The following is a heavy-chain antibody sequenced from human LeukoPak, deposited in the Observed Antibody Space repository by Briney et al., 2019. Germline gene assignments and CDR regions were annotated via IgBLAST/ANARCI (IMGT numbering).Heavy chain of an antibody. V-gene: IGHV1-2*02. D-gene: IGHD2-15*01. J-gene: IGHJ5*02. Sequence: GASVRVSCKASGYTFTGYYMHWVRQAPGQGLEWMGWINPNSGGTNYAQKFQGRVTMTRDTSISTAYMELSRLRSDDTAVYYCARAGYCSGGSCWEFDPWGQGTLVTVSS. CDR2: INPNSGGT. CDR1: GYTFTGYY. CDR3: ARAGYCSGGSCWEFDP.